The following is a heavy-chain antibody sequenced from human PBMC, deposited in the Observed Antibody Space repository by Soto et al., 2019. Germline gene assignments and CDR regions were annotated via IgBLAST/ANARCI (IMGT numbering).Heavy chain of an antibody. V-gene: IGHV1-69*13. CDR2: IIPIFGTA. CDR3: ARDPGSAAWIFGVVRKPYYYDGIDV. Sequence: ASVKVSCKASGGTFSSYAISWVRQAPGQGLEWMGGIIPIFGTANYAQKFQGRVTITADESTSTAYMELSSLRSEDTAVYYCARDPGSAAWIFGVVRKPYYYDGIDVWGQGTTVTVSS. CDR1: GGTFSSYA. D-gene: IGHD3-3*01. J-gene: IGHJ6*02.